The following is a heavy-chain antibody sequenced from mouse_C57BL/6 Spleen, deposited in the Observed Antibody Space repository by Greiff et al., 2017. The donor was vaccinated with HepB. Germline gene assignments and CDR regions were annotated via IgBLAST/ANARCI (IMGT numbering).Heavy chain of an antibody. Sequence: VQLQQSGAELVKPGASVKMSCKASGYTFTSYWITWVKQRPGQGLEWIGDIYPGSGSTNYNEKFKSKATLTVDTSSSTAYMQLSSLTSEDSAVYYCARSYYGSSPAWFAYWGQGTLVTVSA. V-gene: IGHV1-55*01. CDR1: GYTFTSYW. J-gene: IGHJ3*01. D-gene: IGHD1-1*01. CDR2: IYPGSGST. CDR3: ARSYYGSSPAWFAY.